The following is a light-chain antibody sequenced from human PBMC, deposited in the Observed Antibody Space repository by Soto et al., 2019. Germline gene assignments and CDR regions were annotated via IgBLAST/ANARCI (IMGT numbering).Light chain of an antibody. V-gene: IGLV1-47*01. CDR3: STWDDSLSGRV. J-gene: IGLJ3*02. CDR2: RNN. Sequence: QAVVTQPPSASATPGQRVTLSCSGGSSNIGSNDVCWYQQVPGTAPKLLIYRNNQRPSGVPDRFSGSKSGTSASLAISGLRSEDEADYYCSTWDDSLSGRVFGGGTKLTVL. CDR1: SSNIGSND.